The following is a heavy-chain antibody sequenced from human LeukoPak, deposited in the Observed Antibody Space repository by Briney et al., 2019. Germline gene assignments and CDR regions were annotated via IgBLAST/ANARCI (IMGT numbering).Heavy chain of an antibody. J-gene: IGHJ4*02. CDR1: GFTFRDYT. CDR3: ARVVTAMYFDY. D-gene: IGHD2-21*02. CDR2: ISKSGTYI. V-gene: IGHV3-21*04. Sequence: GGSLRLSCAASGFTFRDYTMNWVRQAPGKGLEWVSAISKSGTYIKYADSVKGRFTVSRDNSKNTLYLQMNSLRAEDTAVYYCARVVTAMYFDYWGQGTLVTVSS.